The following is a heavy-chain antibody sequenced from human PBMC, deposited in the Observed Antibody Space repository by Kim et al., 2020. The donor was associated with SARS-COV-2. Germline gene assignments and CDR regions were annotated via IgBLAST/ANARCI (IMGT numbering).Heavy chain of an antibody. D-gene: IGHD2-2*01. CDR1: GFTLSPYW. CDR2: IKQDGSQK. Sequence: GGSLRLSCAASGFTLSPYWMSWVRQAPGKGLEWVANIKQDGSQKYYVDSVKGRFTISRDNARNSLYLQMNSLRAEDTAVYYCARGTGPPDYWGQGILVTV. V-gene: IGHV3-7*01. CDR3: ARGTGPPDY. J-gene: IGHJ4*02.